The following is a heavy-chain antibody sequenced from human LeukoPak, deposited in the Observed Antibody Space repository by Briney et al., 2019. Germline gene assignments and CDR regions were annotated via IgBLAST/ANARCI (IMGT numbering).Heavy chain of an antibody. CDR1: GFTFSTYP. CDR2: IAGSGGGT. Sequence: GGSLRLSCAASGFTFSTYPMSWVRQAPGKGLEWVSTIAGSGGGTYYADSVKGRFTISRDNSKNTLYLQMSSLRAEDTAVYYCVKDLLAARPGYFDYWGQGTLVTVSS. J-gene: IGHJ4*02. V-gene: IGHV3-23*01. CDR3: VKDLLAARPGYFDY. D-gene: IGHD6-6*01.